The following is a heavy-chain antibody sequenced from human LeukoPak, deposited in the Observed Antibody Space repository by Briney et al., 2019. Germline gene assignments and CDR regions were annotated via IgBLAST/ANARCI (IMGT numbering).Heavy chain of an antibody. J-gene: IGHJ4*02. CDR2: IKGDGSHT. V-gene: IGHV3-74*01. D-gene: IGHD5-18*01. CDR1: GFTFSNYW. Sequence: GGSLRLSCAASGFTFSNYWMHWVRQAPGKGLVWVSRIKGDGSHTIYADSVKGRFTISRDNAKNSVYLHMNRLRADDTAVYYCATDVGQLWSPDNWGQGTLVTVSS. CDR3: ATDVGQLWSPDN.